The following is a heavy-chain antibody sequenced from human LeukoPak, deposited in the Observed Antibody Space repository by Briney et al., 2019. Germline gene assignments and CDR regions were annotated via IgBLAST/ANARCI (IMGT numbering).Heavy chain of an antibody. CDR3: ARDLSRLEGIAAAGRADY. CDR1: GFTFSDYY. Sequence: PGGSLRLSCAASGFTFSDYYMNWIRQAPGKGLEWVSYISRSGSTIYYADSVKGRFTISRDNAKNSLYLQMNSLRAEDTAVYYCARDLSRLEGIAAAGRADYWGQGTLVTVSS. J-gene: IGHJ4*02. D-gene: IGHD6-13*01. V-gene: IGHV3-11*01. CDR2: ISRSGSTI.